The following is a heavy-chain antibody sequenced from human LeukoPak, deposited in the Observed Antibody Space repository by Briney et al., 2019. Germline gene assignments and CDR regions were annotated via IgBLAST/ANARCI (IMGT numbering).Heavy chain of an antibody. J-gene: IGHJ4*02. D-gene: IGHD6-13*01. CDR2: IYSGGST. V-gene: IGHV3-66*01. Sequence: GGSLRLSCAASGFTVSSNYMSWVRQAPGKGLEWVSVIYSGGSTYYADSVKGRFTISRDNSKNTLYLQMNSLRAEDTAVYYCARSNYNSSWYYFDYWGQGTLVTVSS. CDR3: ARSNYNSSWYYFDY. CDR1: GFTVSSNY.